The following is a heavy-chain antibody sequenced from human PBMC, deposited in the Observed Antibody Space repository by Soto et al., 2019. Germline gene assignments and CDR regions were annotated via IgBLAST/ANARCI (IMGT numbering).Heavy chain of an antibody. D-gene: IGHD3-10*01. CDR3: AREGQIWFGELYPFDY. Sequence: PSETLSLTCTVSGGSISSDYWSWIRQPPGKGLEWIGYIYYSGSTNYNPSLKSRVTISVDTSKNQFSLKLSSVTAADTAVYYCAREGQIWFGELYPFDYWGQGTLVTVSS. CDR1: GGSISSDY. J-gene: IGHJ4*02. V-gene: IGHV4-59*12. CDR2: IYYSGST.